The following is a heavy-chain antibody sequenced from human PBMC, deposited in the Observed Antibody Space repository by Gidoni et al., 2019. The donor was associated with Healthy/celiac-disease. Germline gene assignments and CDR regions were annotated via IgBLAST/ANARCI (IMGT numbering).Heavy chain of an antibody. CDR3: ARGKVATTGIIGYYFDY. CDR1: GYTFTSSY. Sequence: QVQLVQSGAEVKKPGASVTVSCKASGYTFTSSYMHWVRQAPGQGLEWMGIINPSGCSKSYEQKVQGRGTMTRDTSTSTVYMELSSLRSEDTAVYYCARGKVATTGIIGYYFDYWGQGTLVTVSS. CDR2: INPSGCSK. J-gene: IGHJ4*02. V-gene: IGHV1-46*03. D-gene: IGHD5-12*01.